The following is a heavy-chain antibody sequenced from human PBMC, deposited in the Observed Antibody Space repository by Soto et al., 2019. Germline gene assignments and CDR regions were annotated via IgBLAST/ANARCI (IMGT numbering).Heavy chain of an antibody. CDR1: GGSISSSSYY. CDR3: ASLIWFGELYLFGWFDP. CDR2: IYYSGST. J-gene: IGHJ5*02. D-gene: IGHD3-10*01. Sequence: PSETLSLTCTVSGGSISSSSYYWGWIRQPPGKGLEWIGSIYYSGSTYYNPSLKSRVTISVDTSKNQFSLKLSSVTAADTAVYYCASLIWFGELYLFGWFDPWGQGTLVTVSS. V-gene: IGHV4-39*01.